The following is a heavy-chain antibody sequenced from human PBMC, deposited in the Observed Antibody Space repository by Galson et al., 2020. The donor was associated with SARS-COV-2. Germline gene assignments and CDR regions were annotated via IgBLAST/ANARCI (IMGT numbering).Heavy chain of an antibody. CDR3: ARGRQGVVPSPVLGLGPFYSYYYMDV. CDR1: GGSFSGYS. CDR2: INSGGDT. J-gene: IGHJ6*03. D-gene: IGHD3-16*01. V-gene: IGHV4-34*01. Sequence: TSETLSLTCAVYGGSFSGYSWTWIRQAPGKGLEWIGEINSGGDTNYSPSLSSRVTLSVDTSRNQFSLRLTSVSAADTALYFCARGRQGVVPSPVLGLGPFYSYYYMDVWAKGTTVTVSS.